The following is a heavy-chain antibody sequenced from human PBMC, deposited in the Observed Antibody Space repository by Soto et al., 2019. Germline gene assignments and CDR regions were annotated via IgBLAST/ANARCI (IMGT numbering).Heavy chain of an antibody. D-gene: IGHD2-2*01. CDR3: ASQYCSSTRCFQYFDF. Sequence: LSETLSLTCTVSGGSISSGGYYWSWIRQHPGKGLEWIGYIYYSGSTYYNPSLKSRVTISVDTSKNQFSLKLSSVTAADTAVYYCASQYCSSTRCFQYFDFWGQGTLVTVSS. V-gene: IGHV4-31*03. J-gene: IGHJ4*02. CDR2: IYYSGST. CDR1: GGSISSGGYY.